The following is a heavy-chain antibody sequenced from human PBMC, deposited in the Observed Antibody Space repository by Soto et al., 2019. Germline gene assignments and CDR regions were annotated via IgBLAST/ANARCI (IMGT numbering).Heavy chain of an antibody. V-gene: IGHV1-2*02. CDR2: LNPNSGGT. CDR3: ARTQIQLCLPRQYCMEV. Sequence: ASVKVSCKASGYTFTGYYMHWVRQAPGQGLEWMGWLNPNSGGTNYAQKFQGRVTMTRDTSIITSYMERSRLRSDDTAVYYCARTQIQLCLPRQYCMEVWGQWTTVTISS. CDR1: GYTFTGYY. D-gene: IGHD5-18*01. J-gene: IGHJ6*02.